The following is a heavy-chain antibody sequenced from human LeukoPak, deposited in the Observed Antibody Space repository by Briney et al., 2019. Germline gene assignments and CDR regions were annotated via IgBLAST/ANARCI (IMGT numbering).Heavy chain of an antibody. J-gene: IGHJ4*02. Sequence: GGSLRLSCAASGFTFNKYLMSWVRQAPGKGLQCVAHINEDVSEEYYVDSEEGRVSISRDNLTTSVSLQMNRVRPEDTAMYYCATWNSGWEFDSWGQGTLVSVSS. V-gene: IGHV3-7*05. CDR2: INEDVSEE. CDR3: ATWNSGWEFDS. CDR1: GFTFNKYL. D-gene: IGHD6-19*01.